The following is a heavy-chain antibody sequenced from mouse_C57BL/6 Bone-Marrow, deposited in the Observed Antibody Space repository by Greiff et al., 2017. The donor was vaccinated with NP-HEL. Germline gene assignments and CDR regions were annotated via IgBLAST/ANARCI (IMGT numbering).Heavy chain of an antibody. D-gene: IGHD1-1*01. CDR2: IYPGDGDT. V-gene: IGHV1-80*01. J-gene: IGHJ1*03. Sequence: QVQLQQSGAELVKPGASVKISCKASGYAFSSYWMNWVKQRPGKGLEWIGQIYPGDGDTNYNGKFKGKATLTADKSSSTAYMQLRSLTSEDSAVDFWARAVITEVRRYWDFDVWGTGTTVTVSS. CDR3: ARAVITEVRRYWDFDV. CDR1: GYAFSSYW.